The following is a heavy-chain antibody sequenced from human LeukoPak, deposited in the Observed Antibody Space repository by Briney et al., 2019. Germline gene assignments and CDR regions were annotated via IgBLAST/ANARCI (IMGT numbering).Heavy chain of an antibody. CDR2: ISPTGSTT. J-gene: IGHJ4*02. V-gene: IGHV3-74*01. Sequence: GGSLRLSCTASGFSFSGHWMHWARQLPGKGLVWVSRISPTGSTTSYADSVKGRFTVSRDNSKNTLYLQVNNLRAEDTAVYYCARGPNSNWSGLDFWGQGTLLTVSS. D-gene: IGHD6-6*01. CDR1: GFSFSGHW. CDR3: ARGPNSNWSGLDF.